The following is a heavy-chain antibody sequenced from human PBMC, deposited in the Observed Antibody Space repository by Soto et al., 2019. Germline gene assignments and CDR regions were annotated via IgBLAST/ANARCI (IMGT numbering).Heavy chain of an antibody. Sequence: SETLSLTCTVFGASISSSYWSWIRQAPGKGLEWIGYVYYTGNTNYNPSLKSRVTISVDTSKNHFSLKLSSVTAADTAVYYCARGYYDSAGKYNTFDIWGQGTLVTVSS. CDR2: VYYTGNT. D-gene: IGHD3-22*01. CDR1: GASISSSY. J-gene: IGHJ1*01. CDR3: ARGYYDSAGKYNTFDI. V-gene: IGHV4-59*01.